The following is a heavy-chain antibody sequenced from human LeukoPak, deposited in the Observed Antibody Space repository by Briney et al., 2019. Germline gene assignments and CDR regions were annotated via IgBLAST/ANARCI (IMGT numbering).Heavy chain of an antibody. CDR2: IIPILGIA. CDR3: ASDYYDSSGYYNHN. CDR1: GGTFSSYA. D-gene: IGHD3-22*01. J-gene: IGHJ4*02. Sequence: SVKVSCKASGGTFSSYAISWVRQAPGQGLEWMGRIIPILGIANYAQKFQGRVTITADKSTSTAYMELSSLRSEDTAVYYCASDYYDSSGYYNHNWGQGTLVTVS. V-gene: IGHV1-69*04.